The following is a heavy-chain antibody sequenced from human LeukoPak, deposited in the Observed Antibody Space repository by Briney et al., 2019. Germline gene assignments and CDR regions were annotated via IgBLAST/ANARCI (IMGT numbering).Heavy chain of an antibody. J-gene: IGHJ4*02. D-gene: IGHD2-21*02. CDR1: GFTFCSYA. V-gene: IGHV3-23*01. Sequence: GGSLRLSCAASGFTFCSYAMSWVRQAPGKGLEWVSAISGSGGSTYYADSVKGRFTISRDNSKNTLYLQMNSLRAEDTAVYYCAKHTSIVVVTAPVDYWGQGTLVTVSS. CDR2: ISGSGGST. CDR3: AKHTSIVVVTAPVDY.